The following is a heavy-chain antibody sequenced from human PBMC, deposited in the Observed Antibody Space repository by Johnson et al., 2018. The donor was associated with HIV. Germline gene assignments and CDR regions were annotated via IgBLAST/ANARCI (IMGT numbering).Heavy chain of an antibody. CDR3: AKGFGSSGLNGAFDI. Sequence: QLVESGGGLAKPAWSPRLSCAASQFTFSSYYMNCVRQAPGNGLDLVGQVNPIGGNTYFIDSGKDRFNTSRDNAKNTLHLQMNSLKTEDTAVYYCAKGFGSSGLNGAFDIWGQGTMVTVSS. CDR2: VNPIGGNT. V-gene: IGHV3-25*03. CDR1: QFTFSSYY. J-gene: IGHJ3*02. D-gene: IGHD6-19*01.